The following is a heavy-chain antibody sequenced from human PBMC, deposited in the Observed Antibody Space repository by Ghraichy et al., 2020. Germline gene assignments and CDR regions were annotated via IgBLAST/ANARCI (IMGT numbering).Heavy chain of an antibody. Sequence: GWSLRLSCAASGFTFSSYGMHWVRQAPGKGLEWVAVIWYDGSNKYYADSVKDRFTISRDNSKNTLYLQMNSLRAEDTAVYYCARDGADIVVVTGIDYWGQGTLVTVSS. D-gene: IGHD2-21*02. CDR3: ARDGADIVVVTGIDY. CDR1: GFTFSSYG. J-gene: IGHJ4*02. V-gene: IGHV3-33*01. CDR2: IWYDGSNK.